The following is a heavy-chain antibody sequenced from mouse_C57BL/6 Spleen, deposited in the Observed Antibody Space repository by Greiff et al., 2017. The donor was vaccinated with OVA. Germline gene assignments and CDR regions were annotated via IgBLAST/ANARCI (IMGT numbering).Heavy chain of an antibody. V-gene: IGHV1-82*01. CDR1: GYAFSSSW. D-gene: IGHD3-2*02. J-gene: IGHJ2*01. CDR3: ARQLKN. CDR2: IYPGDGDT. Sequence: VQLQESGPELVKPGASVKISCKASGYAFSSSWMNWVKQRPGKGLEWIGRIYPGDGDTNYNGKFKGKATLTADKSSSTAYMQLSSLTSEDSAVYFCARQLKNWGQGTTLTVSS.